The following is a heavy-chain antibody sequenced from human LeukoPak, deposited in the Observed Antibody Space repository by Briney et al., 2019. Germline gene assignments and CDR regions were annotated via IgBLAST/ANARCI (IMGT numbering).Heavy chain of an antibody. J-gene: IGHJ3*02. CDR1: GFTFTTYW. CDR3: ARDRGNQRYYYDSSGYAFDI. D-gene: IGHD3-22*01. V-gene: IGHV3-7*01. CDR2: IKQDGTEK. Sequence: PGESLRLSCAASGFTFTTYWMSWVRQPPGKGLEWVANIKQDGTEKYYVDSVKGRFTISRDNAKNSLYLQMNSLRVEDTAVYYCARDRGNQRYYYDSSGYAFDIWGQGTMVTVSS.